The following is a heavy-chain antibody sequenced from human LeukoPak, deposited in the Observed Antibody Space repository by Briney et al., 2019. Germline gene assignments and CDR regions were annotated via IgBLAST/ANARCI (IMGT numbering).Heavy chain of an antibody. J-gene: IGHJ5*01. Sequence: PSETLSLTCTVSGGSISSSSYYWGWIRQPPGKGLEWIGSIYYSGSTYYNPSLKSRVTISVDTSKNQFSLKLSSVTAADTAVYYCARRTDIVVVTFDCWGQGRLVTV. CDR3: ARRTDIVVVTFDC. CDR2: IYYSGST. V-gene: IGHV4-39*07. CDR1: GGSISSSSYY. D-gene: IGHD2-2*01.